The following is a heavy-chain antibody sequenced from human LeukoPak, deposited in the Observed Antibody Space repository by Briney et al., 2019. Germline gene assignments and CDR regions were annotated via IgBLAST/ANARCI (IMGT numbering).Heavy chain of an antibody. CDR2: IYYSGST. J-gene: IGHJ6*02. D-gene: IGHD6-13*01. Sequence: SETLSLTCTVSGGSIRSYYWSWIRQPPGKGLEWIGYIYYSGSTNYNPSLKSRVTISVDTSKNQFSLKLSSVTAADTAVYYCARDQERYSSSWSRYYYYGMDVWGQGTTVTVSS. CDR3: ARDQERYSSSWSRYYYYGMDV. V-gene: IGHV4-59*01. CDR1: GGSIRSYY.